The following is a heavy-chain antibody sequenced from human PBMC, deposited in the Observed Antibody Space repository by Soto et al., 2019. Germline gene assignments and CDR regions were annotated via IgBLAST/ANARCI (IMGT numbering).Heavy chain of an antibody. CDR3: VRTRNPYMMPCGDG. V-gene: IGHV1-69*12. CDR2: IIPMFDRP. Sequence: QVQLVQSGAEVKNPGSSVKVSCKASGGTFSSHAINWVRQARGQGLEWMGGIIPMFDRPSYPQKFQDRVTNTAHESTSTVYMELTSLTTEDTAVYYCVRTRNPYMMPCGDGWGQGSSVTVSS. CDR1: GGTFSSHA. D-gene: IGHD2-2*01. J-gene: IGHJ6*02.